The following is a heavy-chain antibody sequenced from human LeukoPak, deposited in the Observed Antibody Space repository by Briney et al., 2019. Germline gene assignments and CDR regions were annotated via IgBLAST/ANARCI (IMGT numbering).Heavy chain of an antibody. CDR1: GGSISSYY. J-gene: IGHJ5*02. D-gene: IGHD2-15*01. V-gene: IGHV4-59*01. CDR2: IYYSGST. Sequence: PSETLSLTCTVSGGSISSYYWSWTRQPPGKGLEWIGYIYYSGSTNYNPSLKSRVTISVDTSKNQFSLKLSSVTATDTAVYYCARTVVSVVVVVAATDSWFDPWGQGTLVTVSS. CDR3: ARTVVSVVVVVAATDSWFDP.